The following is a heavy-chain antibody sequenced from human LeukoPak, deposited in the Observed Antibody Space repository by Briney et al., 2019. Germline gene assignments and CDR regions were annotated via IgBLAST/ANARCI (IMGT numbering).Heavy chain of an antibody. CDR1: GYTFTSYY. Sequence: ASVKVSCKASGYTFTSYYMHWVRQAPGQGLEWMGIINPSGGSTSHAQKFQGRVTMTRDTSTSTVYMELSSLRSEDTAVYYCASAQRTYSSSWSTFDYWGQGTLVTVSS. D-gene: IGHD6-13*01. CDR3: ASAQRTYSSSWSTFDY. J-gene: IGHJ4*02. V-gene: IGHV1-46*01. CDR2: INPSGGST.